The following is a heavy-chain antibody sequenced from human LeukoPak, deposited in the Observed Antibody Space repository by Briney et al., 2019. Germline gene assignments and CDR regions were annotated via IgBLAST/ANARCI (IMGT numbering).Heavy chain of an antibody. D-gene: IGHD6-6*01. V-gene: IGHV1-69*05. J-gene: IGHJ6*03. CDR2: IIPIFGTA. CDR1: GGTFSSYA. CDR3: ARDRVSSSPYYYYMDV. Sequence: ASVKVSCKASGGTFSSYAISWVRQAPGQGLEWMGGIIPIFGTANYAQKSQGRVTITTDESTSTAYMELSSLRSEDTAVYYCARDRVSSSPYYYYMDVWGKGTTVTVSS.